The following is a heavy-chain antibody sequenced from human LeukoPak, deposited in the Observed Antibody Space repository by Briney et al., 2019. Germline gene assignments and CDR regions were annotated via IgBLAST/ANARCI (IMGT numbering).Heavy chain of an antibody. V-gene: IGHV7-4-1*02. D-gene: IGHD3-22*01. CDR1: GYTFTSYA. J-gene: IGHJ3*02. Sequence: RASVKVSCKASGYTFTSYAMNWVRQAPGQGLEWMGWINTNTGNPTYAQGFTGRFVFSLDTSVSTAYLQISSLKAEDTAVYYRAMTYYYDSSGYFWPEMHAFDIWGQGTMVTVSS. CDR2: INTNTGNP. CDR3: AMTYYYDSSGYFWPEMHAFDI.